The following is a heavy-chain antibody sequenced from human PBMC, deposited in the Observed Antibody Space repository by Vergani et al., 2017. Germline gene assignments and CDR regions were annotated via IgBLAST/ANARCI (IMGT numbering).Heavy chain of an antibody. V-gene: IGHV1-69*08. J-gene: IGHJ6*02. Sequence: QVQLVQSGAEVKKPGSSVKVSCKASGGTFSSYTISWVRQAPGQGLEWMGRIIPILGIANYAQKFQGRVTITADKSTSTAYMELSSLRSEDTAVYYCARDPYRNYYGSGSYTTDRFYGRDVWGQGP. CDR3: ARDPYRNYYGSGSYTTDRFYGRDV. CDR2: IIPILGIA. D-gene: IGHD3-10*01. CDR1: GGTFSSYT.